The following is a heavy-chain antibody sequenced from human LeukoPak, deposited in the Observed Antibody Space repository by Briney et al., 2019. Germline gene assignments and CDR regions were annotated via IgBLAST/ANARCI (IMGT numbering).Heavy chain of an antibody. J-gene: IGHJ4*02. CDR2: IIPILGIA. Sequence: GASVKVSCKASGGTFSSYAISWVRQAPGQGLEWMGRIIPILGIANYAQKFQGRVTITADKSTSTAYMELSSLRSEDTAVYYCARRSYYGDTEAYYDYWGQGTLVTVSS. V-gene: IGHV1-69*04. D-gene: IGHD4-17*01. CDR1: GGTFSSYA. CDR3: ARRSYYGDTEAYYDY.